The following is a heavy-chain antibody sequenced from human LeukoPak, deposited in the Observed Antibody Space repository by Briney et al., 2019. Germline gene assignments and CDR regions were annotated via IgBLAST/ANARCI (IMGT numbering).Heavy chain of an antibody. D-gene: IGHD3-10*01. CDR1: GFTFSSYS. CDR2: TSSSSSYI. J-gene: IGHJ6*04. Sequence: GGSLRLSCAASGFTFSSYSMNWVRQAPGKGLEWVSSTSSSSSYIYYADSVKGRFTISRDNAKNSLYLQMNSLRAEDTAVYYCARTYYPNFYYYGMDVWGKGATVTVSS. V-gene: IGHV3-21*01. CDR3: ARTYYPNFYYYGMDV.